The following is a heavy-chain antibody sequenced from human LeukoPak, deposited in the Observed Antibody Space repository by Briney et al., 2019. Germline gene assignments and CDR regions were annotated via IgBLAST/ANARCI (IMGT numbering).Heavy chain of an antibody. CDR2: ITAYNDNT. V-gene: IGHV1-18*01. CDR1: GYTFTSYG. Sequence: ASVKVSCKASGYTFTSYGISWVRQAPGQGLEWMGWITAYNDNTYYAQKLQGRVTMTTDTSTSTAYMELRSLRSDDTAVYYCARGPGGRRGYYPLEDSYYYYYMDVWGKGTTVTVSS. D-gene: IGHD3-22*01. J-gene: IGHJ6*03. CDR3: ARGPGGRRGYYPLEDSYYYYYMDV.